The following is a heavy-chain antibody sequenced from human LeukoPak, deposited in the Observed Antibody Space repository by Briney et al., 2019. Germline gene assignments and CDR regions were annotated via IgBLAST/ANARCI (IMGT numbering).Heavy chain of an antibody. CDR1: GFTFSTYA. CDR2: ISGSGGST. D-gene: IGHD3-3*01. J-gene: IGHJ4*02. V-gene: IGHV3-23*01. CDR3: AKDFYRDITARIDY. Sequence: GGPLRLSCAASGFTFSTYAMSWVRQAPGKGLEWVSGISGSGGSTYYADSVKGRFTISRDNSKNTLYLQMNSLRVEDTAVYYCAKDFYRDITARIDYWGQGTLVTVSS.